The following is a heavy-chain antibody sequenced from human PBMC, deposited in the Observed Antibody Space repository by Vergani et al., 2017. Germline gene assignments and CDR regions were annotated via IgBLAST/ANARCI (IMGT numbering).Heavy chain of an antibody. J-gene: IGHJ4*02. CDR1: GGTFSSYA. CDR3: ASPSDGYNYFFDY. V-gene: IGHV1-69*12. D-gene: IGHD5-24*01. Sequence: QVQLVQSGAEVKKPGSSVKVSCKASGGTFSSYAISWVRQAPGQGLEWMGGIIPICGTANYAQKFQGRVTITADESTSTADMELSSLRSEDPAVYYCASPSDGYNYFFDYWGQGTLVTVSS. CDR2: IIPICGTA.